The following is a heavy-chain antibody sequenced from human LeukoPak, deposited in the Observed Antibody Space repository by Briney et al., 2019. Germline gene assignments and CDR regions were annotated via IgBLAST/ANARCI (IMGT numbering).Heavy chain of an antibody. V-gene: IGHV3-74*01. J-gene: IGHJ4*02. Sequence: PGGSLRLSCTVSGFTVSSDSMSWVRQAPGKGLEWVSRINSDGSSTSYADSVKGRFTISRDNAKNTLYLQMNSLRAEDTAVYYCARDGIGAARWLYYFDYWGQGTLVTVSS. CDR1: GFTVSSDS. D-gene: IGHD6-19*01. CDR3: ARDGIGAARWLYYFDY. CDR2: INSDGSST.